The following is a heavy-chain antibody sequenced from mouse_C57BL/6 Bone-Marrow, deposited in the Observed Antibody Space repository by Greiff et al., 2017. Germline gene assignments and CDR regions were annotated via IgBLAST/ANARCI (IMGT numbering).Heavy chain of an antibody. CDR3: ARERGYYYGGSPYFYAMDY. V-gene: IGHV2-6-7*01. J-gene: IGHJ4*01. CDR1: GFSLTGNS. D-gene: IGHD1-1*01. Sequence: QVQLQQSGPGLVAPSQSLSITCTVSGFSLTGNSINWVRQPPGKGLEWLGMIWGDGSTDYNSALKSRLSISKDNSKSQVFLKMNSLQTDDTASYYCARERGYYYGGSPYFYAMDYWGQGTSVTVSS. CDR2: IWGDGST.